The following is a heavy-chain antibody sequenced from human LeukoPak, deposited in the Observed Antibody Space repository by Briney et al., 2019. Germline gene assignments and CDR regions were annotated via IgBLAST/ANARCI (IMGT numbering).Heavy chain of an antibody. D-gene: IGHD2-15*01. CDR2: IYYSGST. CDR3: ARDSSPVAATLDAFDI. CDR1: GGSFSSGSYY. Sequence: SQTLSLTCTVSGGSFSSGSYYWSWIRQPPWKGLERIGYIYYSGSTNYNPSLKSRVTISVDTSKNQFSLKLSSVTAADTAVYYCARDSSPVAATLDAFDIWGQGTMVTVSS. V-gene: IGHV4-61*01. J-gene: IGHJ3*02.